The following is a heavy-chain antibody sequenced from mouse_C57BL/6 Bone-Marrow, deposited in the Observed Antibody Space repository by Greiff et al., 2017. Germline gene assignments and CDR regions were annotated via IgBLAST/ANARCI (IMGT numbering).Heavy chain of an antibody. D-gene: IGHD1-1*01. CDR3: ARDHYGPAWFAY. V-gene: IGHV3-6*01. CDR2: ISYDGSN. CDR1: GYSITSGYY. J-gene: IGHJ3*01. Sequence: ESGPGLVKPSQSLSLTCSVTGYSITSGYYWNWIRQFPGNKLEWMGYISYDGSNNYNPSLKNRISITRDTSKNQFFLKLNSVTTEDTATYDCARDHYGPAWFAYWGQGTLVTVSA.